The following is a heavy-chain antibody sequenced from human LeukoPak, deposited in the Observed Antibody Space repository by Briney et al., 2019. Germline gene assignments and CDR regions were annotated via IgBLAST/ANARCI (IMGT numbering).Heavy chain of an antibody. V-gene: IGHV3-11*01. CDR3: VRPQTRGYNYGRLEY. Sequence: GGSLRLSCAASGFTFSNHYMTWVRQAPGKGLEWISYISGSASSTFYADSVKGRFTISRDNAKKSLYLQLNNLRAEDTAVYYCVRPQTRGYNYGRLEYWGQGTLVTVSS. CDR1: GFTFSNHY. CDR2: ISGSASST. J-gene: IGHJ4*02. D-gene: IGHD5-18*01.